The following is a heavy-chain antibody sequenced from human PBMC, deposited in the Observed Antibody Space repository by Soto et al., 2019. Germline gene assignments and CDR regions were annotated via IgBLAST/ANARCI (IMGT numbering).Heavy chain of an antibody. CDR1: GFTFSSYS. CDR2: ISGSSSSI. V-gene: IGHV3-21*04. D-gene: IGHD2-15*01. Sequence: GGSLRLSCAASGFTFSSYSMNWVRQAPGKGLEWVSSISGSSSSIYYADSVKGRFTISRDNSMNTVYLQMNSLRVEDAAVYYCTKDRVPDGIWSIDYWGQGALVTVSS. J-gene: IGHJ4*02. CDR3: TKDRVPDGIWSIDY.